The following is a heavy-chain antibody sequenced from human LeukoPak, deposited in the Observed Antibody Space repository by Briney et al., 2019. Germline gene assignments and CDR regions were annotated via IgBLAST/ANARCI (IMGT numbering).Heavy chain of an antibody. CDR1: GFTFSSYG. CDR3: ARGHCSGGSCYRSYFDY. Sequence: PGGSLGLSCAASGFTFSSYGMHWVRQAPGKGLEWVAVIWYDGSNKYYADSVKGRFTISRDNSKNTLYLQMNSLRAEDTAVYYCARGHCSGGSCYRSYFDYWGQGTLVTVSS. CDR2: IWYDGSNK. J-gene: IGHJ4*02. D-gene: IGHD2-15*01. V-gene: IGHV3-33*01.